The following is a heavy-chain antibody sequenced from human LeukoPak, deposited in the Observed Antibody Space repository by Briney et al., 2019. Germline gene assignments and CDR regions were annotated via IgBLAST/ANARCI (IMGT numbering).Heavy chain of an antibody. CDR2: IKQDGSEK. Sequence: GGSLRLSFAASGFTFSSYWMSWVRQAPGKGLEWVANIKQDGSEKYYVDSVKGRFTISRDNAKNSLYLQMNSLRAEDTAVYYCARDTEMEKCCGENWFDPWGQGTLVTVSS. CDR1: GFTFSSYW. J-gene: IGHJ5*02. D-gene: IGHD5-24*01. V-gene: IGHV3-7*01. CDR3: ARDTEMEKCCGENWFDP.